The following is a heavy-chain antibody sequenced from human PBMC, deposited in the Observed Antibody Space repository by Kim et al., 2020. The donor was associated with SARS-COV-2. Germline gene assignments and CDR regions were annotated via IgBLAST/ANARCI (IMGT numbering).Heavy chain of an antibody. CDR3: ARGQLWLDY. CDR2: GRH. D-gene: IGHD5-18*01. Sequence: GRHHQHPPLKRRVTISVDTAKNQFSLKLSPVTAADTAVYYCARGQLWLDYWGQGTLVTVSS. V-gene: IGHV4-59*09. J-gene: IGHJ4*02.